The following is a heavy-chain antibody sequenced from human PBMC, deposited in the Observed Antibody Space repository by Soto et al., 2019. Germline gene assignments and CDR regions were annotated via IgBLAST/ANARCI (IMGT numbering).Heavy chain of an antibody. V-gene: IGHV1-18*01. D-gene: IGHD5-12*01. CDR2: ISAYNGNT. J-gene: IGHJ3*02. Sequence: ASVKVSCKASGYTFTSYGISWVRQAPGQGLEWMGWISAYNGNTNYAQKLQGRVTMTTDTSTSTAYMELRSLRSDDTAVYYCARDRRMATPGHAFDIWGQGTMVTVS. CDR1: GYTFTSYG. CDR3: ARDRRMATPGHAFDI.